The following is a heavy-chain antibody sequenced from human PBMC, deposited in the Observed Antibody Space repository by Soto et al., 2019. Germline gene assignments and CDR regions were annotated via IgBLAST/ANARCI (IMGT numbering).Heavy chain of an antibody. CDR1: GFAFSSYA. Sequence: GGSLRLSCAASGFAFSSYAMSWVRQAPGKGLKWVSAISGSGGSTYYADSVKGRFTISRDNSKNTLYLQMNSLRAEDTAVYYCAKGVYDSSGYYYGFDYWGQGTLVTVSS. CDR2: ISGSGGST. D-gene: IGHD3-22*01. CDR3: AKGVYDSSGYYYGFDY. J-gene: IGHJ4*02. V-gene: IGHV3-23*01.